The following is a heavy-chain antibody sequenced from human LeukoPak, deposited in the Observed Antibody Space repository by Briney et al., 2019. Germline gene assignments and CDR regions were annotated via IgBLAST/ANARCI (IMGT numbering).Heavy chain of an antibody. CDR1: GFTFSSYS. CDR2: ISSSSSTI. J-gene: IGHJ4*02. V-gene: IGHV3-48*01. CDR3: AKDIGYSYGYIDY. Sequence: GGSLRLSCAASGFTFSSYSMNWVRQAPGKGLEWVSYISSSSSTIYYADSVKGRFTISRDNAKNSLYLQMNSLRAEDTALYYCAKDIGYSYGYIDYWGQGTLVTVSS. D-gene: IGHD5-18*01.